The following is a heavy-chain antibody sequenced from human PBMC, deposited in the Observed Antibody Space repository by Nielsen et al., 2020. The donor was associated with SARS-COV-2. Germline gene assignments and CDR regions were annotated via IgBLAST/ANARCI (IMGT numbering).Heavy chain of an antibody. CDR1: GYSFTSYW. D-gene: IGHD3-10*01. CDR2: IYPGDSGT. CDR3: ARLYYGSGSYGLLAYYYGMDV. Sequence: GESLKISCKGSGYSFTSYWIGWVRQMPGKGLEWMGIIYPGDSGTRYSPSFQGQVTISADKSISTAYLQWSSLKASDTAMYYCARLYYGSGSYGLLAYYYGMDVWGQGTTVTVSS. V-gene: IGHV5-51*01. J-gene: IGHJ6*02.